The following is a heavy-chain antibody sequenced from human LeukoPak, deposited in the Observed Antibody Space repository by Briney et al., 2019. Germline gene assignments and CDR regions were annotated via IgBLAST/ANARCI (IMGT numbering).Heavy chain of an antibody. J-gene: IGHJ4*02. CDR3: ASGGSGDYFDY. CDR2: INPSGGST. D-gene: IGHD3-10*01. Sequence: ASVKVSCKASGYTFTSYDINWVRQAPGQGLEWMGIINPSGGSTSYAQKFQGRVTMTRDTSTSTVYMELSSLRSEDTAVYYCASGGSGDYFDYWGQGTLVTVSS. CDR1: GYTFTSYD. V-gene: IGHV1-46*03.